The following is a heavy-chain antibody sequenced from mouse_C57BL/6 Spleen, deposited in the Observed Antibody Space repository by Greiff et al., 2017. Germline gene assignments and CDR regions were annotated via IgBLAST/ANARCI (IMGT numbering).Heavy chain of an antibody. CDR3: TPITTVVAEGFAY. Sequence: EVMLVESGAELVRPGASVKLSCTASGFNIKDYYMHWVKQRPEQGLEWIGRIDPEDGDTEYAPRFQGKATMTADTSSNTAYLQLSSLTSEDTAVYYCTPITTVVAEGFAYWGQGTLVTVSA. D-gene: IGHD1-1*01. CDR1: GFNIKDYY. V-gene: IGHV14-1*01. CDR2: IDPEDGDT. J-gene: IGHJ3*01.